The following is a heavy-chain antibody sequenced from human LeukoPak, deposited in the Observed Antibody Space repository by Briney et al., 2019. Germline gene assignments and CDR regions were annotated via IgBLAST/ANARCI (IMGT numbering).Heavy chain of an antibody. Sequence: PSETLSLTCTVSGGSISSYYWSWIRQSPGKGLEWIGYIYYSGSTNYNPSLKSRVTMSVDTSKRQFSLKLSSVTAADTAVYYCARHVSDDYAWLDVWGQGTTVTVSS. CDR1: GGSISSYY. D-gene: IGHD4-17*01. CDR2: IYYSGST. CDR3: ARHVSDDYAWLDV. V-gene: IGHV4-59*08. J-gene: IGHJ6*02.